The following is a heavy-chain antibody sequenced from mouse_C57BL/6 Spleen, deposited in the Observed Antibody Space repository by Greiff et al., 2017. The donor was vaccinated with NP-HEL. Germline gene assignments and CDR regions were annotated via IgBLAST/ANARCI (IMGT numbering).Heavy chain of an antibody. Sequence: QVQLQQPGAELVMPGASVKLSCKASGYTFTSYWMHWVKQRPGQGLEWIGEIDPSDSYTNYNQKFKGKSTLTVDKSSSTAYMQLSSLTSEDSAVYYCARNRDYDYDRYFDVWGTGTTVTVSS. D-gene: IGHD2-4*01. CDR2: IDPSDSYT. CDR1: GYTFTSYW. CDR3: ARNRDYDYDRYFDV. J-gene: IGHJ1*03. V-gene: IGHV1-69*01.